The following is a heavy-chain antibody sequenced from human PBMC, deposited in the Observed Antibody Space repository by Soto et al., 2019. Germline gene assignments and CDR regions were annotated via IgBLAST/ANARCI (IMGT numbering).Heavy chain of an antibody. Sequence: PGGSLRLSCAASGFTFRRHAIHWVRQAPGKGLEWVAVISSDGSAKYYVDSVKGRFASSRDNSKNTVFLQMSSLSFEDTAIYYCARSRSGAVADSFDSWGQGTLVTVPQ. CDR2: ISSDGSAK. V-gene: IGHV3-30*09. D-gene: IGHD3-10*01. J-gene: IGHJ4*02. CDR1: GFTFRRHA. CDR3: ARSRSGAVADSFDS.